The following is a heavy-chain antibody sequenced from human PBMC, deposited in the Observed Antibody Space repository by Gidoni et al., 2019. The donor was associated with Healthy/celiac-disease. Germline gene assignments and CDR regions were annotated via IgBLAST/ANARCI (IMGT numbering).Heavy chain of an antibody. CDR3: TREPPIYYYYYYMDV. CDR1: VFTFGDSA. CDR2: IRSKAYGGTK. J-gene: IGHJ6*03. Sequence: EVQLVESGGGLVQPGRSLRLSCTSSVFTFGDSAMSWFRQAPGKGLEWVGFIRSKAYGGTKEYAASVKGRFTISRDDSKSIAYLQMNSLKTEDTAVYYCTREPPIYYYYYYMDVWGKGTTVTVSS. V-gene: IGHV3-49*03.